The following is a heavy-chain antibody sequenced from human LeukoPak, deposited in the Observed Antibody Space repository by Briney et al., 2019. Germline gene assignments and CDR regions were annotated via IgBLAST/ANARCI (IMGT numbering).Heavy chain of an antibody. CDR3: TRDCSGGNCYEEMDF. D-gene: IGHD2-15*01. CDR1: GFTFDAFS. CDR2: IRSKAYGGTL. J-gene: IGHJ4*02. Sequence: YPGGSLRLSCGTSGFTFDAFSMGWVRQAPGKGLEWVGFIRSKAYGGTLEYAASVRGRFTISRDDSKNIAYLQMNGLKTEDTAVYYCTRDCSGGNCYEEMDFWDQGTLVTVSS. V-gene: IGHV3-49*04.